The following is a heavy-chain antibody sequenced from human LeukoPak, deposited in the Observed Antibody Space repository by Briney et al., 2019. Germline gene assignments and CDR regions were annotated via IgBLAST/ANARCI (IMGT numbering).Heavy chain of an antibody. CDR2: IRSRTYGGTA. CDR3: TRGLEGFTAYDDY. V-gene: IGHV3-49*04. CDR1: GFSVGDHA. J-gene: IGHJ4*02. Sequence: GGSLRLSCTASGFSVGDHAMSWVRQAPGKGLEWVGFIRSRTYGGTADYAASVEGRFTISRDDSNNIAYLQMNSLKSEDTAVYYCTRGLEGFTAYDDYWGQGTLVTVSS. D-gene: IGHD5-12*01.